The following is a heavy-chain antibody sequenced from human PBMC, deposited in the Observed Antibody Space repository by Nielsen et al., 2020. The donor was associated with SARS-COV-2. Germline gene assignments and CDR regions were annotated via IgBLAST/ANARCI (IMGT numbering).Heavy chain of an antibody. CDR1: GFTFDDYT. CDR2: ISWDGGST. J-gene: IGHJ4*03. Sequence: GESLKISCAASGFTFDDYTMHWVRQAPGKGLEWVSLISWDGGSTYYADSVKGRFTISRDNSKNTLYLQMNSLRAEDTAVYYCAKDWCSGGSCYFDYWGQGTLVTVSS. D-gene: IGHD2-15*01. V-gene: IGHV3-43*01. CDR3: AKDWCSGGSCYFDY.